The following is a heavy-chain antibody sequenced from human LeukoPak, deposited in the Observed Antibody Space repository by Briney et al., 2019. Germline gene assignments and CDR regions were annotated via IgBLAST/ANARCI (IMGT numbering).Heavy chain of an antibody. D-gene: IGHD3-22*01. Sequence: GGSLRLSCAASGFAFSSYAMSWVRQAPGKGLEWVSSITGSGGSTYYADSVKGRFTISRDNSKNTVSLQMNSLRAEDTAVYYCATDGDTSGYYYLDYWGQGTLVTVSS. CDR3: ATDGDTSGYYYLDY. CDR2: ITGSGGST. J-gene: IGHJ4*02. CDR1: GFAFSSYA. V-gene: IGHV3-23*01.